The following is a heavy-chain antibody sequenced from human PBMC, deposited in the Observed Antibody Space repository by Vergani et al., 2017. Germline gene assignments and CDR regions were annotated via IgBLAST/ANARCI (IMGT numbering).Heavy chain of an antibody. D-gene: IGHD3-3*01. V-gene: IGHV3-33*01. CDR1: GFTFSSYG. CDR2: IWYDGSNK. CDR3: AREWVERDFWSGYSYYYYGMDV. Sequence: QVQLVESGGGVVKPGRSLRLSCAASGFTFSSYGMHWVRQAPGKGLEWVAVIWYDGSNKYYADSVKGRFTISRDNSKNTLYLQMNSLRAEDTAVYYCAREWVERDFWSGYSYYYYGMDVWGQGTTVTVSS. J-gene: IGHJ6*02.